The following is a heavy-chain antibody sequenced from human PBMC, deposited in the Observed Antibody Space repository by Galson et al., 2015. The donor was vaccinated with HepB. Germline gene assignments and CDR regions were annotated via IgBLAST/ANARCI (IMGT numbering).Heavy chain of an antibody. J-gene: IGHJ4*02. D-gene: IGHD3-22*01. CDR3: ARPHDSSGYSPDY. V-gene: IGHV3-21*01. CDR2: ISSSSSYI. CDR1: GFTFSSYS. Sequence: SLRLSCAASGFTFSSYSMNWVRQAPGKGLEWVSSISSSSSYIYYADSVKGRFTISRDNAKNSLYLQMNSLRAEDTAVYYCARPHDSSGYSPDYWGQGTLVTVSS.